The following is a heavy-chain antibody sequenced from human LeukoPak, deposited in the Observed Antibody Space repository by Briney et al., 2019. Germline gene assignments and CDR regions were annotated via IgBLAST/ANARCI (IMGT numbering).Heavy chain of an antibody. CDR1: GFTFGDYA. CDR3: TRDLQPVVPAADYYFDY. J-gene: IGHJ4*02. Sequence: GGSLRLSCTASGFTFGDYAMSWVRQAPGKGLEWVGFIRSKAYGGTTEYAASVKGRFTISRDDSKSIAHLQMNSLKTEDTAVYYCTRDLQPVVPAADYYFDYWGQGTLVTVSS. D-gene: IGHD2-2*01. V-gene: IGHV3-49*04. CDR2: IRSKAYGGTT.